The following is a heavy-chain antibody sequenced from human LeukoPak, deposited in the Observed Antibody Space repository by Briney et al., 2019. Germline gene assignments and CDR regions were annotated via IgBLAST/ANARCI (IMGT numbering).Heavy chain of an antibody. CDR3: AKTEDYDILTGLDY. V-gene: IGHV3-30*02. CDR1: GFTFSSYG. J-gene: IGHJ4*02. Sequence: GGSLRLSCAASGFTFSSYGMHWVRQAPGKGLEWVAFIRYDGSNKYYADSVKGRFTISRDNSKNTLYLQMNSLRAEDTAVYYCAKTEDYDILTGLDYWGQGTLVTVSS. CDR2: IRYDGSNK. D-gene: IGHD3-9*01.